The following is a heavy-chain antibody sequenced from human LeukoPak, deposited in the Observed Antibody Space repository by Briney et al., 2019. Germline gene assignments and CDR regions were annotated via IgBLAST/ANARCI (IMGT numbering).Heavy chain of an antibody. CDR1: GFTFSSYA. Sequence: GGSLRLSCAASGFTFSSYAMSWVRQALGKGLEWVSAISGSGGSTYYADSVKGRFTISRDNSKNTLYLQMNSLRVEDTAVYYCAKDLIQTIVGATLDDYWGQGTLVTVSS. CDR3: AKDLIQTIVGATLDDY. J-gene: IGHJ4*02. CDR2: ISGSGGST. D-gene: IGHD1-26*01. V-gene: IGHV3-23*01.